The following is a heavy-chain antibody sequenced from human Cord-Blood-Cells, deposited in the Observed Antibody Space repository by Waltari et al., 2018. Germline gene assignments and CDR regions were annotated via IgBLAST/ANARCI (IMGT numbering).Heavy chain of an antibody. CDR1: GFTFSSYG. J-gene: IGHJ3*02. CDR3: AKDLGGGSDAFDI. V-gene: IGHV3-30*18. D-gene: IGHD3-16*01. CDR2: ISYDGSNK. Sequence: QVQLVESGGGVVQPGRSLRLSCAASGFTFSSYGMHWVRQTPGKGLEWVAVISYDGSNKYYADSVKGRFTISRDNSKNTLYLQMNSLRAEDTAVYYCAKDLGGGSDAFDIWGQGTMVTVSS.